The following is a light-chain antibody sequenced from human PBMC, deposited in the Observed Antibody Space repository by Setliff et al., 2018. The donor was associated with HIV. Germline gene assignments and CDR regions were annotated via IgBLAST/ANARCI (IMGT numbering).Light chain of an antibody. CDR3: CSYAGSYTYI. CDR1: SSDVGAYNY. Sequence: QSALTQPRSVSGSPGQSVTFSCTGSSSDVGAYNYVSWYQQHPGKAPKLMIYDVTKRPSGVPDRFSGSKSGNTASLTISGLQAEDEADYYCCSYAGSYTYIFGSGTNVTV. V-gene: IGLV2-11*01. CDR2: DVT. J-gene: IGLJ1*01.